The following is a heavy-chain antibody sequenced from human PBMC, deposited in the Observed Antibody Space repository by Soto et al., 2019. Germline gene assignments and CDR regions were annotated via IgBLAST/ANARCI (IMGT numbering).Heavy chain of an antibody. Sequence: QVQLVESGGGVVQPGRSLRLSCAASGFTFSSYGMHWVRQAPGKGLEWVAVISYDGSNKYYADSVKGRFTISRDNSKNTLYLQMNRLRAEDTAVYYCAKGADSSGYYNFDYWGQGTLVTVSS. D-gene: IGHD3-22*01. CDR1: GFTFSSYG. CDR2: ISYDGSNK. CDR3: AKGADSSGYYNFDY. V-gene: IGHV3-30*18. J-gene: IGHJ4*02.